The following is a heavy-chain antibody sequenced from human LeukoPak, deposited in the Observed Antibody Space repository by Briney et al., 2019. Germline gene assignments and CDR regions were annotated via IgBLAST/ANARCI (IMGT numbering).Heavy chain of an antibody. CDR2: ISAYNGNT. Sequence: ASVKVSCKASGYTFTSYGISWVRQAPGQGLEWMGWISAYNGNTNYAQKLQGRVTMTTDTSTSTAYTELRSLRSDDTAVYYCARVPGPVRGLRYFDWLSSYYFDYWGQGTLVTVSS. D-gene: IGHD3-9*01. CDR3: ARVPGPVRGLRYFDWLSSYYFDY. V-gene: IGHV1-18*01. J-gene: IGHJ4*02. CDR1: GYTFTSYG.